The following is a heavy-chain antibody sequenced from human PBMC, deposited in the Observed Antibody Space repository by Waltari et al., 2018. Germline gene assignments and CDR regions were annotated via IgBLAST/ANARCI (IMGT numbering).Heavy chain of an antibody. CDR2: IIPIFGTA. D-gene: IGHD6-6*01. CDR1: GGTFSSYA. CDR3: ASIAARTYYYYYGMDV. V-gene: IGHV1-69*05. J-gene: IGHJ6*02. Sequence: QVQLVQSGAEVKKPGSSVKVSCKASGGTFSSYAISWVRQAPGQGLEWMGGIIPIFGTANYAQKFQGRDTITTDESTSTAYMELSSLRSEDTAVYYCASIAARTYYYYYGMDVWGQGTTVTVSS.